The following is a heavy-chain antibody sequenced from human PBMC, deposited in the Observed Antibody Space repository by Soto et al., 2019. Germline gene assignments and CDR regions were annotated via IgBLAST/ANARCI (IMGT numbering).Heavy chain of an antibody. J-gene: IGHJ4*02. V-gene: IGHV3-49*04. CDR1: VFTFGDYT. Sequence: GWSLRLSCTSSVFTFGDYTLRWVRQAPGKGVEGVGFIRSKAYGGTTQYAASVKGRFSISRDDSKSIAYLQMNRLKPEDTAVYFCSRDPYHSDSRPNRDRFDYWGQGPLVPVSS. CDR2: IRSKAYGGTT. D-gene: IGHD3-22*01. CDR3: SRDPYHSDSRPNRDRFDY.